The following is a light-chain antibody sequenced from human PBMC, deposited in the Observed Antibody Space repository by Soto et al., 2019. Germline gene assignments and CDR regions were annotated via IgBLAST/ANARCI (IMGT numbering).Light chain of an antibody. J-gene: IGKJ1*01. CDR1: QSISNF. CDR3: QQSDSLPWT. Sequence: DIQMTQSPSSLSASVGDRVTITCRASQSISNFLNWYQKKPGKAPKLLIHTASTLQSGVPSTFSGAGSGTDFTLTISSLQAEDFASYYCQQSDSLPWTFGQGTTVEIK. CDR2: TAS. V-gene: IGKV1-39*01.